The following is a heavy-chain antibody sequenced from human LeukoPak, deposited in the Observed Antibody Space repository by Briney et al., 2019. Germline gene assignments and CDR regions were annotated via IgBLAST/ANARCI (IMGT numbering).Heavy chain of an antibody. CDR3: ARVALMVYDPRNDAFDI. CDR1: GFTFSDYY. V-gene: IGHV3-11*04. Sequence: GGSLRLSCAASGFTFSDYYMSWIRQAPGKGLEWVSYISSSSSTIYYADSVKGRFTISRDNAKNSLYLQMNSLRAEDTAVYYCARVALMVYDPRNDAFDIWGQGTMVTVSS. D-gene: IGHD2-8*01. CDR2: ISSSSSTI. J-gene: IGHJ3*02.